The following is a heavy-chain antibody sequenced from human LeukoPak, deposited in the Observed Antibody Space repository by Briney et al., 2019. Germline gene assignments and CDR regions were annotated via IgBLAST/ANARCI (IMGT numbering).Heavy chain of an antibody. J-gene: IGHJ6*03. CDR1: GYTFTGYY. Sequence: ASVKVSCKASGYTFTGYYMHWVRQAPGQGLEWMGRINPNSGGTNYAQKFQGRVTMTRDTSISTAYMEPSRLRSDDTAVYYCAREAGRDGYNSVYYYYYMDVWGEGTTVTVSS. CDR2: INPNSGGT. V-gene: IGHV1-2*06. D-gene: IGHD5-24*01. CDR3: AREAGRDGYNSVYYYYYMDV.